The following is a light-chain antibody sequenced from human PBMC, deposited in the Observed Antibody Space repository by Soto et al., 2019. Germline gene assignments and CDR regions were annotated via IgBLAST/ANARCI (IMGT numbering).Light chain of an antibody. J-gene: IGKJ3*01. CDR2: GAS. V-gene: IGKV3-20*01. CDR3: QHYGSSVFT. Sequence: EIVLTQSPGTLSLSPGERATHSCRASQSVSSSYLAWYQQKPGQAPRLLIYGASSRATGIPDRFSGSGSGTDFTLTISRLEPEDFAVYYCQHYGSSVFTFGPGTKVDIK. CDR1: QSVSSSY.